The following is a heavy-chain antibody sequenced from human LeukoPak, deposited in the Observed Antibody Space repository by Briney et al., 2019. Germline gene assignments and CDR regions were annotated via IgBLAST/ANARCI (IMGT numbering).Heavy chain of an antibody. CDR2: VSFDGTNN. J-gene: IGHJ4*02. CDR1: GFIFDNFA. CDR3: ARDRNVVGADFDY. D-gene: IGHD2-15*01. Sequence: GGSLRLSCAASGFIFDNFAIHWVRQAPGKGLEWVSIVSFDGTNNFYADSVKGRFTVSRDNSKNTVYLHMNSLRPDDTAVYFCARDRNVVGADFDYWGQGTLVTVSS. V-gene: IGHV3-30*04.